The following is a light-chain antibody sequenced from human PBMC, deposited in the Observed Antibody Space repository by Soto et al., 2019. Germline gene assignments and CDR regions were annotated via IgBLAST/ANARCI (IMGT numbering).Light chain of an antibody. J-gene: IGLJ3*02. CDR3: LVYGRGGTLM. CDR2: EVS. V-gene: IGLV2-8*01. Sequence: QSALTQPPSASGSPGQSVTISCTGTSSDVGGYNYVSWYQQHPGKAPKLMIYEVSKRPSGVPDRFSGSKSGNTASLTVSGLQAEDEADYYCLVYGRGGTLMFGGGTKLTVL. CDR1: SSDVGGYNY.